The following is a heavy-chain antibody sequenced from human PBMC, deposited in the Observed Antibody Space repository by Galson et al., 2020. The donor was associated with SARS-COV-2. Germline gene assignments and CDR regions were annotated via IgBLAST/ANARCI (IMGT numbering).Heavy chain of an antibody. CDR1: AFTFSSYG. D-gene: IGHD1-26*01. V-gene: IGHV3-30*18. Sequence: TGGSLRLSCAASAFTFSSYGMYWVRQAPGKGLEWVAVISYDGGNKYYADSVKGLFTISRDNSKNTLFLQMNSLRAEDTAVYYCAKLSGSYDVSYAFDIWGQGTMVTVSS. J-gene: IGHJ3*02. CDR3: AKLSGSYDVSYAFDI. CDR2: ISYDGGNK.